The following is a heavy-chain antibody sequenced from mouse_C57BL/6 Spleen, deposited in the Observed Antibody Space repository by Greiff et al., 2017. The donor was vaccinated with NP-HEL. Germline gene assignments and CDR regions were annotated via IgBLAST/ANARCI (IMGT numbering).Heavy chain of an antibody. Sequence: QVQLQQPGAELVKPGASVKMSCKASGYTFTSYWITWVKQRPGQGLEWIGDIYPGSGSTNYNEKFKSKATLTVDTSSSTAYMQLSSLTSEDSAVYDCARGTMVTTDGVDYWGQGTTLTVSS. CDR3: ARGTMVTTDGVDY. V-gene: IGHV1-55*01. CDR2: IYPGSGST. CDR1: GYTFTSYW. J-gene: IGHJ2*01. D-gene: IGHD2-2*01.